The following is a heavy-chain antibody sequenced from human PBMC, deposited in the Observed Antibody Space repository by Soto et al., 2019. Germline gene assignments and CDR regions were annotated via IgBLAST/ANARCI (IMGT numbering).Heavy chain of an antibody. CDR3: ASECSSTSCSLYGMDV. J-gene: IGHJ6*02. CDR2: IYYGGST. V-gene: IGHV4-31*03. Sequence: QVQLQESGPGLVKPSQTLSLTCTVSGGSISSGGYYWSWIRQQPGKGLECFGYIYYGGSTYYNPSLTSRVTRSVDTSKNHFSLKLSSVTAADTAVYYCASECSSTSCSLYGMDVWGQGTTVTVSS. D-gene: IGHD2-2*01. CDR1: GGSISSGGYY.